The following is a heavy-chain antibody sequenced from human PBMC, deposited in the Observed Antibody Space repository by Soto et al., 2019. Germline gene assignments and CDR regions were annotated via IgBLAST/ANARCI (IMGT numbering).Heavy chain of an antibody. J-gene: IGHJ4*02. CDR1: GGSISSSSYY. CDR3: ARHLGEGYFDY. CDR2: IYYVGST. V-gene: IGHV4-39*01. Sequence: PSETLSLTCTVSGGSISSSSYYWGWIRQPPGKGLEWIGDIYYVGSTYYNPSLKSRVTISVDTSKNHFSLKLSSVTAADTAVYYCARHLGEGYFDYWGQGTLVTVSS.